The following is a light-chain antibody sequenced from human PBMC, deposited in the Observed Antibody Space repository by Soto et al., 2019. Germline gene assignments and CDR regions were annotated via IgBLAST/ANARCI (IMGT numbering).Light chain of an antibody. CDR3: GSYTSSSTYV. CDR2: EVS. CDR1: SSDVGAYNY. Sequence: QSVLTQPASVSGSPGQSITISCTGTSSDVGAYNYVSWYQQHPGKVPKLMIYEVSNRPSGVSNRFSGSKFGNTASLTISGLQAEDEADYYCGSYTSSSTYVFGTGTKVTVL. J-gene: IGLJ1*01. V-gene: IGLV2-14*01.